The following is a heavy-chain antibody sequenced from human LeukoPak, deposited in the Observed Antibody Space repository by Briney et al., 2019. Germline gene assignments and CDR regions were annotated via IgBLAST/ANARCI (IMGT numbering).Heavy chain of an antibody. CDR1: GFTFSSYG. J-gene: IGHJ4*02. Sequence: GGSLRLSCAASGFTFSSYGMHWVRQAPGKGLEWVAVISYDGSNKYYADSVKGRFTISRDNSKNTLYLQMNSLRAEDTAVYYCAKDLARIAAAGTNYWGQGTLVTVSS. CDR3: AKDLARIAAAGTNY. V-gene: IGHV3-30*18. D-gene: IGHD6-13*01. CDR2: ISYDGSNK.